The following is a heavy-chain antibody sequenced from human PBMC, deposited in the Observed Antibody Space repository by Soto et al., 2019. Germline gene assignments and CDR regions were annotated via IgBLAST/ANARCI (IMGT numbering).Heavy chain of an antibody. Sequence: PGGSLRLSCAASGLTFSKFWMGWVRQAPGKGLEWVASIKQDGSETYYVDSVKGRFTISRDNAKNSLILQMNSLRGDDTALYYCARDEHSTTGSCLLDLWGRGTPVTVSS. CDR3: ARDEHSTTGSCLLDL. V-gene: IGHV3-7*01. CDR1: GLTFSKFW. CDR2: IKQDGSET. J-gene: IGHJ2*01. D-gene: IGHD1-1*01.